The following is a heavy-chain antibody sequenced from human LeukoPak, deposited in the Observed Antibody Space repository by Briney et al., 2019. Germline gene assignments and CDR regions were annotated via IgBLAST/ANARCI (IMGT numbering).Heavy chain of an antibody. J-gene: IGHJ4*02. CDR2: ISTNGGST. Sequence: GGSLRLSCAASGFTFSSYAMHWVRQAPGKGLEYVSGISTNGGSTNYANSVKGRFTISRDDSKNTLYLQMGSLRAEDMAVYYCARDHGSGSYSDYWGQGTLVTVSS. CDR1: GFTFSSYA. CDR3: ARDHGSGSYSDY. V-gene: IGHV3-64*01. D-gene: IGHD1-26*01.